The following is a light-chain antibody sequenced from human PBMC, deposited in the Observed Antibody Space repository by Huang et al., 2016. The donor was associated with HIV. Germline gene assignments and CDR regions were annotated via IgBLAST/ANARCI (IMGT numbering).Light chain of an antibody. J-gene: IGKJ1*01. V-gene: IGKV3-15*01. CDR2: GAS. CDR3: QQYNNWPRT. CDR1: QSVSST. Sequence: EIVMTQSPATLSVSPGERATLSCRASQSVSSTLAWYQQKPGQAPRLLIYGASNRAPGIPARFSGSGSGTEFTITISSLQSGDFAVYYCQQYNNWPRTFGQGTKVEIK.